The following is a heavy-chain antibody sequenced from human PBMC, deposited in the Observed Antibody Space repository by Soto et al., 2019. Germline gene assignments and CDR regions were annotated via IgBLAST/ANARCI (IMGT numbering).Heavy chain of an antibody. CDR2: ISYDGSNK. CDR1: GFTFSSYG. D-gene: IGHD3-3*01. Sequence: PGGSLRLSCAASGFTFSSYGMHWVRQAPGKGLEWVAVISYDGSNKYYADSVKGRFTISRDNSKNTLYLQMNSLGAEDTAVYYCAKDPDFWSGYPDYWGQGTLVTVSS. V-gene: IGHV3-30*18. CDR3: AKDPDFWSGYPDY. J-gene: IGHJ4*02.